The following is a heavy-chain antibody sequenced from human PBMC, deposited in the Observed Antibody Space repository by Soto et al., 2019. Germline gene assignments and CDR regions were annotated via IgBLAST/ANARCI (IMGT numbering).Heavy chain of an antibody. CDR2: IYYSGST. J-gene: IGHJ4*02. V-gene: IGHV4-59*08. D-gene: IGHD2-15*01. CDR3: ARLRRSGDSCLSKGTFDY. CDR1: GASMDNYY. Sequence: SETLSLTCTVSGASMDNYYWTWIRQPPGKGLEWIGYIYYSGSTIYNPSLESRVTISVDTSKNQFSLKLTSVTAADAALYYCARLRRSGDSCLSKGTFDYSGQGSLVTVSS.